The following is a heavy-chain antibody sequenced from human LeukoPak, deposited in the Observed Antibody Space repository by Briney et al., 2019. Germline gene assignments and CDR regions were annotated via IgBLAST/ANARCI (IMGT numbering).Heavy chain of an antibody. J-gene: IGHJ6*02. D-gene: IGHD3-22*01. CDR2: INDYTGDS. CDR1: GGSFTDYF. CDR3: ARGRIAKIVVVHSFSYGMDV. V-gene: IGHV4-34*01. Sequence: SETLSLTCTVFGGSFTDYFWTWIRHSPGKGREGIGEINDYTGDSKYNPSLNSLVSISLEKSKNQLSLELRSVTAADTAVYYCARGRIAKIVVVHSFSYGMDVWGQGTTVTVSS.